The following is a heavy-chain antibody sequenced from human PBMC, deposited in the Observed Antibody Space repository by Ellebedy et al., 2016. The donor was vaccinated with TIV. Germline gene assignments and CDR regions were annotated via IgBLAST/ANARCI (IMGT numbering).Heavy chain of an antibody. J-gene: IGHJ4*02. Sequence: AASVKVSCKASGYTFTNYYLHWVRQAPGQGLEWMAMINPSGGGTRYAQKFQGRVTVTRDTSTSTVYMQLSSLTSEDTAVYYCASLYWSSTMIIPGDYWGQGTLVTVSS. CDR2: INPSGGGT. D-gene: IGHD5/OR15-5a*01. CDR1: GYTFTNYY. V-gene: IGHV1-46*01. CDR3: ASLYWSSTMIIPGDY.